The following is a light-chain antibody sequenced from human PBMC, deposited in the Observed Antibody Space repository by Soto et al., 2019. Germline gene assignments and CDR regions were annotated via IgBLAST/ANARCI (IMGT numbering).Light chain of an antibody. Sequence: QSALTQPPSASGSPGQSVTISCTGTSSDVGGYNYVSWYQHHPGKAPKFLIYEVSKRPSGVPDRFSGSKSGNTASLTVSGLQAEDEADYYCSSYAGSNREVFGTGTKLTV. CDR1: SSDVGGYNY. J-gene: IGLJ1*01. V-gene: IGLV2-8*01. CDR2: EVS. CDR3: SSYAGSNREV.